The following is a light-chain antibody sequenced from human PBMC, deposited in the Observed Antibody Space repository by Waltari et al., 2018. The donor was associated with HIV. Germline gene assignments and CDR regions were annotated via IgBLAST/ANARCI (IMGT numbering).Light chain of an antibody. CDR1: SSDVGGYNY. Sequence: QSALTQPRSVSGSPGQSVTISCTGTSSDVGGYNYVSWYQQHPGKAPKLMIYDVTKRPSGVPDHFSGSKSGNTASLTISGLQAEDEADYYCCSYAGSSWVFGGGTKLTVL. CDR2: DVT. CDR3: CSYAGSSWV. J-gene: IGLJ3*02. V-gene: IGLV2-11*01.